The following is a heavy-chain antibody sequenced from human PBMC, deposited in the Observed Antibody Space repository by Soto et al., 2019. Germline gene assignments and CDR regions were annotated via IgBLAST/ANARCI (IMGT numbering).Heavy chain of an antibody. CDR2: ISGSGGST. D-gene: IGHD6-19*01. CDR3: AKELHTSSGWSQVIY. CDR1: GFTFRISA. V-gene: IGHV3-23*01. J-gene: IGHJ4*02. Sequence: PWWCLRLSCAASGFTFRISAMSGVRQAPGKGLEWVSAISGSGGSTYYADSVKGRFTISRDNSKNTLYLQMNSLRAEDTAVYYCAKELHTSSGWSQVIYWGQGTLVTVSS.